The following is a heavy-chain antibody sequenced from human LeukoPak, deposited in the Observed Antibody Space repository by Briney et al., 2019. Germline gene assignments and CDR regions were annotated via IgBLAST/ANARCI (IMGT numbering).Heavy chain of an antibody. J-gene: IGHJ4*02. V-gene: IGHV3-23*01. CDR1: GFTFSSYG. CDR2: IWNSGENT. Sequence: HGGSLRLSCAATGFTFSSYGMNWVRQAPGKGLEWVSSIWNSGENTYYADSVKGRFTISRDNSKSILYLQLNSLRGDDTAIYYCAKVPLPSLVARPLYFDYWGQGTLVTVSS. D-gene: IGHD6-6*01. CDR3: AKVPLPSLVARPLYFDY.